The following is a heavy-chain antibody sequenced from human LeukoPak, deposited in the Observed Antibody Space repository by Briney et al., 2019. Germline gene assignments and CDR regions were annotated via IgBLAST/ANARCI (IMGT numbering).Heavy chain of an antibody. J-gene: IGHJ5*02. Sequence: PSQTLSLTCTVSGGSISSGSYYWSWIRQPAGKGLEWIGRIYTSGSTNYNPSLKSRVDISFDTSENQFSLRMTSVTAADSAIYFCARIRISSTSQNYFDPWGQGTLVTVSS. V-gene: IGHV4-61*02. CDR1: GGSISSGSYY. CDR2: IYTSGST. CDR3: ARIRISSTSQNYFDP. D-gene: IGHD2-2*01.